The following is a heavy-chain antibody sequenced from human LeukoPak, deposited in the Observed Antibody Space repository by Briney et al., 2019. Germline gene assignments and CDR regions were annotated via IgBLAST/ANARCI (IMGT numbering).Heavy chain of an antibody. CDR3: ARGGGYCSSTSCYFAWFDP. Sequence: ASVKVSCKASGYTFTGYYMHWVRQAPGQGLEWMGWINPNSGGTNYAQKFQGRVTMTRDTSISTAYMELSRVRSDDTAVYYCARGGGYCSSTSCYFAWFDPWGQGTLVTVSS. J-gene: IGHJ5*02. CDR2: INPNSGGT. V-gene: IGHV1-2*02. D-gene: IGHD2-2*01. CDR1: GYTFTGYY.